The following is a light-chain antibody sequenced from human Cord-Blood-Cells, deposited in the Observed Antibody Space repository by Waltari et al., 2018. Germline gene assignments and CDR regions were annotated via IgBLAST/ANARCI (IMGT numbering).Light chain of an antibody. CDR1: QSVSSY. CDR3: QQRSNWPPIT. Sequence: EIVLTQSPATLSLSPGERATLSCRASQSVSSYLAWYQQKPGQAPRLLIYDASNRATGIPARCSGGGSWTDFTLTISSLEPQDFAVYYCQQRSNWPPITFGQGTRLEIK. V-gene: IGKV3-11*01. J-gene: IGKJ5*01. CDR2: DAS.